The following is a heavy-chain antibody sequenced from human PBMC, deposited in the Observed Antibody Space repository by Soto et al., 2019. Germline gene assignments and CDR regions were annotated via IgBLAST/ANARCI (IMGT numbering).Heavy chain of an antibody. D-gene: IGHD3-22*01. CDR3: AREPRGHSGPFDTNGYYHKY. CDR1: GFTFSSYA. V-gene: IGHV3-30-3*01. CDR2: ISYDGSNK. Sequence: PGGSLRLSCAASGFTFSSYAMHWVRQAPGKGLEWVAVISYDGSNKYYADSVKGRFTISRDNSKNTLYLQMNSLRAEDTAVYYCAREPRGHSGPFDTNGYYHKYWGQGTLVTVSS. J-gene: IGHJ4*02.